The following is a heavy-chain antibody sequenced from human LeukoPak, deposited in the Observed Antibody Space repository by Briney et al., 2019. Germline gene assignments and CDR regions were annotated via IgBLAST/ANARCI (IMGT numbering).Heavy chain of an antibody. V-gene: IGHV4-59*01. Sequence: PSETLSLTCTVSGGSISGYYWSWIRQPPGKGLEWIGYIYSSGSPNYTPSLKSRVTISVDTSKNQFSLMLKSVTAADTAVYYCARRVAVVGSNWFDPWGQGTLVTVSS. CDR1: GGSISGYY. D-gene: IGHD6-13*01. J-gene: IGHJ5*02. CDR2: IYSSGSP. CDR3: ARRVAVVGSNWFDP.